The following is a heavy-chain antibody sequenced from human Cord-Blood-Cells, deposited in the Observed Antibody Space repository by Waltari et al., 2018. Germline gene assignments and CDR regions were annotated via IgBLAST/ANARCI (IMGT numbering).Heavy chain of an antibody. CDR1: GFTFSSYW. V-gene: IGHV3-74*01. CDR2: INSDGSST. D-gene: IGHD2-2*01. CDR3: ARVAEYQLLYYYYYYMDV. Sequence: EVQLVESGGGLVQPGGSLRLSCAASGFTFSSYWMHWVRHAPGKGLVWGSRINSDGSSTSYADSVKGRFTISRDNSKNTLYLQMNSLRAEDTAVYYCARVAEYQLLYYYYYYMDVWGKGTTVTVSS. J-gene: IGHJ6*03.